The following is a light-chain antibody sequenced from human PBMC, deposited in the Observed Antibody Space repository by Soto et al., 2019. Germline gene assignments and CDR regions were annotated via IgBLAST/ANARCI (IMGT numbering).Light chain of an antibody. V-gene: IGKV3-20*01. CDR1: QSVSSTY. CDR3: QQYGSSQYT. J-gene: IGKJ2*01. CDR2: GAS. Sequence: EIVLTQSPGTLSLSPGDRTTLSCRASQSVSSTYLAWYQQKPGQAPRLLIYGASNRATGIPDRFSGSGSGTDFTLTITSLQPGDFAVYFCQQYGSSQYTFSQGTKLEIK.